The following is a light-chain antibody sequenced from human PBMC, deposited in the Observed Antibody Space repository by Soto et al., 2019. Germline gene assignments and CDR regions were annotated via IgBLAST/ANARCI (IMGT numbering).Light chain of an antibody. CDR2: GAS. J-gene: IGKJ2*01. Sequence: EIVLTQSPGTLSLSPGERATLSCRASETISRSYVAWYQQKPGQAPRLLIYGASVRATDIPDRFIASGSGTDFTLTIDRLESEDFAVYYCQQFAGSPRTFGQGTNLEIK. V-gene: IGKV3-20*01. CDR1: ETISRSY. CDR3: QQFAGSPRT.